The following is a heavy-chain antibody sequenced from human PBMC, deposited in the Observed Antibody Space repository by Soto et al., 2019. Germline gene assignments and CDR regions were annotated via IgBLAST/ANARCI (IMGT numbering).Heavy chain of an antibody. CDR2: IIPIFGTA. J-gene: IGHJ4*02. V-gene: IGHV1-69*06. CDR3: ARAGYDFWSGYYKSPLNFDY. CDR1: GGTFSSYA. Sequence: GASVKVSRKASGGTFSSYAISWVRQAPGQGLEWMGGIIPIFGTANYAQKFQGRVTITADKSTSTAYMGLSSLRSEDTAVYYCARAGYDFWSGYYKSPLNFDYWGQGTLVTVSS. D-gene: IGHD3-3*01.